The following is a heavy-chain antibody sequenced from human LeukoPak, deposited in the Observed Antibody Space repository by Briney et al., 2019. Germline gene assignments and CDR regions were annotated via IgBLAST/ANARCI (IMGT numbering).Heavy chain of an antibody. V-gene: IGHV4-34*01. Sequence: SETLSLTCAVYGGSFSGYYWSWNRQPPGKGLEWIGEINHSGSTNYNPSLKSRVTISVDTSKNQFSLKLSSVTAADTAVYYCAREGSAGHLDYWGQGTLVTVSS. CDR3: AREGSAGHLDY. CDR1: GGSFSGYY. CDR2: INHSGST. J-gene: IGHJ4*02. D-gene: IGHD2-15*01.